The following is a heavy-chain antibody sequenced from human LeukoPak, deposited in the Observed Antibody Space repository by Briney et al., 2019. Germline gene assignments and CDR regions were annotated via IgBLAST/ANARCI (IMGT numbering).Heavy chain of an antibody. CDR2: IIPIFGTA. D-gene: IGHD6-13*01. J-gene: IGHJ6*03. V-gene: IGHV1-69*05. Sequence: SVKVSCKASGGTFSSYAISWARQAPGQGLEWMGGIIPIFGTANYAQKFQGRVTITTDESTSTAYMELSSLRSEDTAVYYCARDQRSAKSIAAAGTYYYMDVWGKGTTVTVSS. CDR3: ARDQRSAKSIAAAGTYYYMDV. CDR1: GGTFSSYA.